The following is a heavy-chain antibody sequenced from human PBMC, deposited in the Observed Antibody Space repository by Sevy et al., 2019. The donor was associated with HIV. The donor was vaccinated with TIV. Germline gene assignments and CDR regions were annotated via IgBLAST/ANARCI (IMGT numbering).Heavy chain of an antibody. Sequence: GESLKISCKGSGYSFTRYWIGWVRQMPGKGLEWMGIIYPGDSDTRYGPSFQGQVTISADKSISTAYLQWSSLRASDTAMYYCARHIYSNNEGYYYGMDVWGQGTTVTVS. D-gene: IGHD4-4*01. CDR2: IYPGDSDT. V-gene: IGHV5-51*01. CDR3: ARHIYSNNEGYYYGMDV. CDR1: GYSFTRYW. J-gene: IGHJ6*02.